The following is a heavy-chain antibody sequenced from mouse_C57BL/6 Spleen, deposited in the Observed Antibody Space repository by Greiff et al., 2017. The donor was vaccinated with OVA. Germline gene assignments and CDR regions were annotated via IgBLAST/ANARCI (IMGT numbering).Heavy chain of an antibody. CDR2: INPNNGGT. D-gene: IGHD2-4*01. V-gene: IGHV1-26*01. CDR1: GYTFTDYY. Sequence: VQLQQSGPELVKPGASVKISCKASGYTFTDYYMNWVKQSHGKSLEWIGDINPNNGGTSYNQKFKGKATLTVDKSSSTAYMELRSLTSEDSAVYYCARTYYDYDYYAMDYWGQGTSVTVSS. J-gene: IGHJ4*01. CDR3: ARTYYDYDYYAMDY.